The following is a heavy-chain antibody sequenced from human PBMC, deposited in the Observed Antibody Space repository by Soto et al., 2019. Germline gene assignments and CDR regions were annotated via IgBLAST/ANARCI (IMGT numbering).Heavy chain of an antibody. V-gene: IGHV3-48*01. J-gene: IGHJ5*01. CDR3: ARHPERIAQIGWFDS. CDR1: GFTFSSYS. D-gene: IGHD6-13*01. Sequence: EVQLVESGGGLVQPGGSLRLSCAASGFTFSSYSMNWVRQAPGKGLEWVSYISSSSSTIYYADSVKCRFTISRDNAKNSLYRKMNSLIAEDTAVYYCARHPERIAQIGWFDSWGQGTLVTVSS. CDR2: ISSSSSTI.